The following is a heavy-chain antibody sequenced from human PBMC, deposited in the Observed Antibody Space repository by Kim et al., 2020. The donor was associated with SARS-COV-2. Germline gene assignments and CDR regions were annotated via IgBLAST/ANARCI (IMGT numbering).Heavy chain of an antibody. CDR3: ASPTLKYLDDAFDI. Sequence: PSFQGHVTISADKSISTAYLQWSSLKASDTAMYYCASPTLKYLDDAFDIWGQGTMVTVSS. V-gene: IGHV5-10-1*01. J-gene: IGHJ3*02.